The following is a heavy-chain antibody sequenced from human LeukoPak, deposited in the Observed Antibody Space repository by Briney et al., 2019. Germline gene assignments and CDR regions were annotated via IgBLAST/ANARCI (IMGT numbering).Heavy chain of an antibody. CDR1: GYTFTGYY. CDR3: AREGYSSGCPDY. V-gene: IGHV1-2*02. D-gene: IGHD6-19*01. J-gene: IGHJ4*02. Sequence: GATVKVPCKASGYTFTGYYMHWVRQAPGQGLEWMGWINPNSGGTNYAKKFQGRVTMTRDTSISTAYMELSRLRSDDTAVYYCAREGYSSGCPDYWGQGTLVTVSS. CDR2: INPNSGGT.